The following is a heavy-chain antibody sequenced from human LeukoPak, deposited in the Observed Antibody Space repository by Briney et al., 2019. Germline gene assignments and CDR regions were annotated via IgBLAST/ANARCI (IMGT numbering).Heavy chain of an antibody. CDR2: IIPILGIA. J-gene: IGHJ4*02. CDR1: GGTFSSYA. D-gene: IGHD6-13*01. CDR3: ASSDPPVAAAGTLGFDY. Sequence: SVKVSCKASGGTFSSYAISWVRQAPGQGLEWMGRIIPILGIANYAQKFQGRVTITADKSTSTAYMELSSLRSEDTAVYYCASSDPPVAAAGTLGFDYWGQGTLVTVSS. V-gene: IGHV1-69*04.